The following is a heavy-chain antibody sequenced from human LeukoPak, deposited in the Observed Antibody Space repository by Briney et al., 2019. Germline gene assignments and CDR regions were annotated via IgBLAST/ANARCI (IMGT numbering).Heavy chain of an antibody. J-gene: IGHJ6*02. Sequence: GGSLRLSCAASGFTFNSYTMNWVRQAPGKGLEWVSSISGNSSYTYYSDSVRGRFTISRHNAKNSLYLQMNSLRAEDTAVYYCARKDYDMGGADYYYYYGLGDWGQGTTVTVSS. CDR2: ISGNSSYT. V-gene: IGHV3-21*01. D-gene: IGHD3-9*01. CDR3: ARKDYDMGGADYYYYYGLGD. CDR1: GFTFNSYT.